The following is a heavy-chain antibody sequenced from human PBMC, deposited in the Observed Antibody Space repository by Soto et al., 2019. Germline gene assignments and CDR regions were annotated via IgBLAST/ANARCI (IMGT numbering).Heavy chain of an antibody. V-gene: IGHV4-38-2*01. CDR1: GYSISSGYY. CDR3: ARVIGTTLGWFDP. D-gene: IGHD1-7*01. CDR2: IYHSGST. Sequence: PSETVSLTCAGSGYSISSGYYWGWIRQPPGKGLEWIGSIYHSGSTYYNPSLKSRVTISVDTSKNQFSLKLSSVTAADTAVYYCARVIGTTLGWFDPWGQGTLVTVSS. J-gene: IGHJ5*02.